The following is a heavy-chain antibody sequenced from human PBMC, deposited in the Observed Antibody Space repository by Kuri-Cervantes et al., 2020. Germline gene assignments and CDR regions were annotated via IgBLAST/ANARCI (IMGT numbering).Heavy chain of an antibody. CDR1: GFTFSSYS. D-gene: IGHD3-3*01. V-gene: IGHV3-48*01. Sequence: GESLKISCAASGFTFSSYSMNWVRQAPGRGLEWVSYISSSSSTIYYADSVKGRFTISRDNAKNSLYLQMNSLRAEDTAVYYCAKDRVLAESGSIYYYGMDVWGQGTTVTVSS. CDR2: ISSSSSTI. CDR3: AKDRVLAESGSIYYYGMDV. J-gene: IGHJ6*02.